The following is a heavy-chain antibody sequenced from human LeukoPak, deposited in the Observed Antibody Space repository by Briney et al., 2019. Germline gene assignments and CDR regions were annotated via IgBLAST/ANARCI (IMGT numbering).Heavy chain of an antibody. V-gene: IGHV1-2*02. D-gene: IGHD3-22*01. J-gene: IGHJ4*02. Sequence: ASVKVSCKASGYTFTGYDMHWVRQAPGQGLEWMGWINPNSGGTNYAQKLQGRVTMTRDTSISTAYTELSRLRADDTAVYYCARVGRYDSSGYYLDYWGQGTLVTVSS. CDR1: GYTFTGYD. CDR3: ARVGRYDSSGYYLDY. CDR2: INPNSGGT.